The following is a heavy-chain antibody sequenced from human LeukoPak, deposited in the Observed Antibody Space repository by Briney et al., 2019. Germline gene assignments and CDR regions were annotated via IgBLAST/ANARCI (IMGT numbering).Heavy chain of an antibody. Sequence: PSETLSLTCTVSGGSISSYYWSWIRQPAGKGLEWIGRIYTSGSTNYNPSLKSRVTMSVDTSKNQFSLKLSSVTAADTAVYYCARTRGCSGGSCYFAAFDIWGQGTMVTVSS. CDR1: GGSISSYY. V-gene: IGHV4-4*07. J-gene: IGHJ3*02. CDR2: IYTSGST. D-gene: IGHD2-15*01. CDR3: ARTRGCSGGSCYFAAFDI.